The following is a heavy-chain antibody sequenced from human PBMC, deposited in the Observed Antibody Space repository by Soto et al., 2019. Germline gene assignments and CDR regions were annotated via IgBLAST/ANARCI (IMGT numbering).Heavy chain of an antibody. D-gene: IGHD7-27*01. CDR1: GYTFTGYY. J-gene: IGHJ6*02. V-gene: IGHV1-2*04. Sequence: QVQLVQSGAEVKKPGASVKVSCKASGYTFTGYYMHWVRQAPGQGLEWMGWINPNSGGTNYAQKFQGWVTMTRDTSISTAYMELSRLRSDDTAVYYCARDLKPINWGWHGYYYYYGMDVWGQGTTVTVSS. CDR2: INPNSGGT. CDR3: ARDLKPINWGWHGYYYYYGMDV.